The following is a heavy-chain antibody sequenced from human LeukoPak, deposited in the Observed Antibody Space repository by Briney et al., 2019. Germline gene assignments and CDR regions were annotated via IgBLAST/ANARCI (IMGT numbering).Heavy chain of an antibody. J-gene: IGHJ3*02. CDR1: GFTFSSYW. D-gene: IGHD1-1*01. V-gene: IGHV3-74*01. Sequence: PGGSLRLSCAASGFTFSSYWMHWVRQAPGKGLVWASRIHSDGSSTTSADSVKGRFTISRDNAENTLYLQMDSLRAEDTAVYFCARGNAHAFDIWGQGTMVTVSS. CDR2: IHSDGSST. CDR3: ARGNAHAFDI.